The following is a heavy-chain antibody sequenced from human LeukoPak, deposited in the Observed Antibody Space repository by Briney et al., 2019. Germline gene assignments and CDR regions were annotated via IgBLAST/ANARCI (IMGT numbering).Heavy chain of an antibody. Sequence: PGGSLRLSCSAFGFTFGDYAFHWVRQAPGKGLEWVGRVKSKADGGTIDYAAPVKGRFTVSRDDSKSTLYLQLNSLKTDDTAVYYCTTDPRYWGQGTLVTVSS. CDR1: GFTFGDYA. J-gene: IGHJ4*02. V-gene: IGHV3-15*01. CDR3: TTDPRY. CDR2: VKSKADGGTI.